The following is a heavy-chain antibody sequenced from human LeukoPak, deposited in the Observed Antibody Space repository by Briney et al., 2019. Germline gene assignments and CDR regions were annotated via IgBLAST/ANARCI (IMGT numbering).Heavy chain of an antibody. CDR2: IDPNNGGX. CDR3: XNXYNSGWYFDY. D-gene: IGHD6-19*01. CDR1: XXTXXXXX. Sequence: GASVKVSCKASXXTXXXXXMXXXXXXXXXGXEWMGWIDPNNGGXXXXXKFQGRVTMTRDTSISAVYMELSRLRSDDTAVYYXXNXYNSGWYFDYWGQGTLVTVSS. J-gene: IGHJ4*02. V-gene: IGHV1-2*02.